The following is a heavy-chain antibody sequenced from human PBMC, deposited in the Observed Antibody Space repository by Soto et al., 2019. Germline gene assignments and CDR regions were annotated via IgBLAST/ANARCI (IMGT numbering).Heavy chain of an antibody. CDR1: GYTFTSYD. J-gene: IGHJ6*03. CDR2: MNPNSGNT. CDR3: ARGRDIVVVPAAVGYYMGV. Sequence: GASVKVSCKASGYTFTSYDINWVRQATGQGLEWMGWMNPNSGNTGYAQKFQGRVTMTRNTSISTAYMELSSLRSEDTAVYYCARGRDIVVVPAAVGYYMGVWGKGTTVTVSS. V-gene: IGHV1-8*01. D-gene: IGHD2-2*01.